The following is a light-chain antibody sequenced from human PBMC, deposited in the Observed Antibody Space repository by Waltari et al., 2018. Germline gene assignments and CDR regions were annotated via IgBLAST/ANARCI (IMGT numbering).Light chain of an antibody. CDR2: AAS. CDR1: QSISTF. V-gene: IGKV1-39*01. CDR3: QLSHRTPPT. J-gene: IGKJ1*01. Sequence: DIQMTQSPSSLSASVGDRVTITRRASQSISTFLNWYQQKPGKAPELLIYAASSLQTGVPSRFSGSGSGTDFTLTVSGLQPEDLATYYCQLSHRTPPTFGQGTKVEIK.